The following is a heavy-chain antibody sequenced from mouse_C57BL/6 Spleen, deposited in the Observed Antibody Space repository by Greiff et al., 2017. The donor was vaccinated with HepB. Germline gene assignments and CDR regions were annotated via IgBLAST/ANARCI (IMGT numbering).Heavy chain of an antibody. D-gene: IGHD2-1*01. J-gene: IGHJ1*03. V-gene: IGHV1-64*01. Sequence: QVQLKQPGAELVKPGASVKLSCKASGYTFTSYWMHWVKQRPGQGLEWIGMILPNSGSTNYNEKFKSKATLTVDKSSSTAYMQLSSLTSEDSAVYFCARGGWYEGYFDVWGTGTTVTVSS. CDR2: ILPNSGST. CDR3: ARGGWYEGYFDV. CDR1: GYTFTSYW.